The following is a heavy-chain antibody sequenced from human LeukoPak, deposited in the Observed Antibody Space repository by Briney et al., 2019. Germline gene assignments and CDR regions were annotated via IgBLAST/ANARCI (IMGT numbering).Heavy chain of an antibody. V-gene: IGHV4-59*08. D-gene: IGHD3-22*01. CDR2: IYYSGST. Sequence: SSETLSLTCTVSGGSISSYYWSWIRQPPGKGLEWIGYIYYSGSTYYNPSLKSRVTISVDTSKNQFSLKLSSVTAADTAVYYCARASGYPYWGQGTLVTVSS. CDR3: ARASGYPY. J-gene: IGHJ4*02. CDR1: GGSISSYY.